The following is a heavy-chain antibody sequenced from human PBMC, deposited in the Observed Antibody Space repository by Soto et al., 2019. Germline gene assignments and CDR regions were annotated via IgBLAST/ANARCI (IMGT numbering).Heavy chain of an antibody. CDR1: GGTFRSYA. V-gene: IGHV1-69*01. D-gene: IGHD6-6*01. J-gene: IGHJ1*01. Sequence: QVQLVQSGAEVKKPGSSVQVSCKASGGTFRSYAISWVRQAPGQGLEWMGVIIPIFGTANYAQKFQGIVTITADESTSTADMALRSLSSEYTALSYCARAPIEYSSYVSSDYFQHWGQCTLVTVSS. CDR3: ARAPIEYSSYVSSDYFQH. CDR2: IIPIFGTA.